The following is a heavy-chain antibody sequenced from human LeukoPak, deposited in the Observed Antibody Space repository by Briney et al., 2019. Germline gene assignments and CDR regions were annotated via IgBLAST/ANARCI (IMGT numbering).Heavy chain of an antibody. CDR2: IYADFDST. CDR1: GFTVGGDY. D-gene: IGHD4/OR15-4a*01. Sequence: PGGSLRLSCAVSGFTVGGDYMSWVRQAPGKGLEWVSVIYADFDSTDYADSVKGRFTISRDNSKNTLYLHMNSLRLEDTATYFCARALNRHIGAFEYWGQGALVTVSS. V-gene: IGHV3-53*01. J-gene: IGHJ4*02. CDR3: ARALNRHIGAFEY.